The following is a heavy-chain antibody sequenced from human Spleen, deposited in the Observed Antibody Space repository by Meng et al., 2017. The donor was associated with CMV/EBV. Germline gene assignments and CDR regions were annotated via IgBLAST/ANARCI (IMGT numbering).Heavy chain of an antibody. Sequence: GGSITSSSYYWDWIRQPPGKGLEWIGTIYYTGTTYYNPSLKGRVTISVDRSKNQFSLKLNSVTAADTAVYYCARPDTVTYLGGMDVWGQGTTVTVSS. J-gene: IGHJ6*02. CDR1: GGSITSSSYY. V-gene: IGHV4-39*07. CDR2: IYYTGTT. CDR3: ARPDTVTYLGGMDV. D-gene: IGHD4-17*01.